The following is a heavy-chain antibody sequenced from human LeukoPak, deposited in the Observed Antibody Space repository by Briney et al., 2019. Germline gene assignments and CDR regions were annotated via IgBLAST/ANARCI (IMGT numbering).Heavy chain of an antibody. CDR2: ISYDGSNK. D-gene: IGHD3-22*01. CDR1: GFTFSSYG. CDR3: AKGGDCYDSSGYYQSPHYFGY. Sequence: GGSLRLSCAASGFTFSSYGMHWVRQAPGKGLEWVAVISYDGSNKYYADSVKGRFTISRDNSKNTLYLQMNSLRAEDTAVYYCAKGGDCYDSSGYYQSPHYFGYWGQGALVTVSS. J-gene: IGHJ4*02. V-gene: IGHV3-30*18.